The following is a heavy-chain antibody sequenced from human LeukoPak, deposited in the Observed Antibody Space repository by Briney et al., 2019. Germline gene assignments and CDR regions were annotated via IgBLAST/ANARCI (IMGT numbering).Heavy chain of an antibody. D-gene: IGHD3-10*01. CDR1: GFTFSSYE. CDR3: ARGVNYGSGIDY. J-gene: IGHJ4*02. CDR2: ISTRGSSI. Sequence: GGSLRLSCAVSGFTFSSYEMNWVRQAPGKGLEWVSYISTRGSSIYYKDSVKGRFTISRDNAKNSLYLQMNSLRAEDTAVYYCARGVNYGSGIDYWGQGTLVTVSS. V-gene: IGHV3-48*03.